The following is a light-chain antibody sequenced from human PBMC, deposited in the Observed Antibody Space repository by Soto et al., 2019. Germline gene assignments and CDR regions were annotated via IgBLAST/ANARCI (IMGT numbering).Light chain of an antibody. CDR3: QQYDNWRGT. CDR2: GAS. V-gene: IGKV3-15*01. CDR1: QSVSSN. Sequence: EIVMTQSPVTLSVSPGERATLSCRASQSVSSNLAWYQQKPGRAPRLLIYGASTRATGIPARFGGSGSGTEFTLTISGLQSEDFAVYYCQQYDNWRGTFAQGTKVEI. J-gene: IGKJ1*01.